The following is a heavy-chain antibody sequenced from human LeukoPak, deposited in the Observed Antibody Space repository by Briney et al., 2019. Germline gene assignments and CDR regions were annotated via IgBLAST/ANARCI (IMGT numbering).Heavy chain of an antibody. CDR3: ARGGLYYDTSAYYYMNY. J-gene: IGHJ4*02. CDR1: GFTFSTYN. V-gene: IGHV3-48*01. CDR2: ITNAGNVI. Sequence: AGSLRLSCAASGFTFSTYNMHWVRQAPGKGLEWISYITNAGNVIFYADSVKGRFTISRDEAKNSLYLQMDSLRAEDTAFYYCARGGLYYDTSAYYYMNYWGQGTLVTASS. D-gene: IGHD3-22*01.